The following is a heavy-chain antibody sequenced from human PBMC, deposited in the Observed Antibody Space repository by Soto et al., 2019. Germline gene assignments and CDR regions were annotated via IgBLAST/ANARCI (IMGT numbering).Heavy chain of an antibody. CDR1: SGSISSSNW. J-gene: IGHJ6*03. D-gene: IGHD6-13*01. CDR3: ARGTAADVYYYYYMEV. Sequence: SETLSLTCAVSSGSISSSNWWSWVRQPPGKGLEWIGEIYHSGSTNYNPSLKSRVTISVDKSKNQFSLKLSSVTAADTAVYYCARGTAADVYYYYYMEVWGKGTTVTVSS. CDR2: IYHSGST. V-gene: IGHV4-4*02.